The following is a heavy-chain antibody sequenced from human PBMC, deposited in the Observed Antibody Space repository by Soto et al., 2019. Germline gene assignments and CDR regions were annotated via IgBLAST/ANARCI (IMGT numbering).Heavy chain of an antibody. D-gene: IGHD6-6*01. CDR1: GGSISSSKW. Sequence: QMQLQESGPGLVKPSGTLSLTCGVSGGSISSSKWWTWVRQPPGKGPEWIGEMCHSGSTNYNPSLNSGVTVSXXXSXHQFSLTLSSVTAADTAVYYCVSPDYNSSTDASFLVNGYFDLWGRGILVTVSS. CDR3: VSPDYNSSTDASFLVNGYFDL. J-gene: IGHJ2*01. CDR2: MCHSGST. V-gene: IGHV4-4*02.